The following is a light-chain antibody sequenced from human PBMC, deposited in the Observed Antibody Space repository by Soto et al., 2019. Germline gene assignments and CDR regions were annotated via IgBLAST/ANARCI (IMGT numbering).Light chain of an antibody. CDR3: QQYGYSPIT. J-gene: IGKJ5*01. CDR2: DTS. CDR1: QSVSIH. Sequence: ETVMTQSPGTLSVSLGERSTLSCRASQSVSIHLAWYQQKPGQAPRLLIYDTSTRATGIPARFSGSGSGTEFTLTISSLQSEDFAVYYCQQYGYSPITFGQGTRLEIK. V-gene: IGKV3-15*01.